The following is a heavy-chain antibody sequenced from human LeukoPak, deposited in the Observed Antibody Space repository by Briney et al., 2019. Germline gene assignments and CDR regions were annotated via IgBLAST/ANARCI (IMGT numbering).Heavy chain of an antibody. J-gene: IGHJ5*02. CDR2: LDTDGTNT. CDR1: GFTFSSYW. D-gene: IGHD3-10*01. V-gene: IGHV3-74*01. Sequence: GGSLRLSCAASGFTFSSYWMHWVRQAPRKGLVWVSGLDTDGTNTIYADSVKGRFTISRDNAKNTLYLQMNSLRVEDTAVYYCAKEGYYGSGRYFNWFDPWGQGNLVTVSS. CDR3: AKEGYYGSGRYFNWFDP.